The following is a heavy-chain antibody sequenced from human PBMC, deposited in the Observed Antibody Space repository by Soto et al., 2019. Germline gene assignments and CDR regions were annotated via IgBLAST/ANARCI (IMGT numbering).Heavy chain of an antibody. CDR2: IYTSGST. CDR1: GGSISSYY. J-gene: IGHJ3*02. V-gene: IGHV4-4*07. CDR3: ARPSDSGYYGGYAFDI. D-gene: IGHD3-22*01. Sequence: PSETLALTCTVSGGSISSYYWSWIRQPSGKGLEWIGRIYTSGSTNYNPSLKSRVTMSVDTSKNQFSLKLSSVTAADTAVYYCARPSDSGYYGGYAFDIWGQGTMVTLSS.